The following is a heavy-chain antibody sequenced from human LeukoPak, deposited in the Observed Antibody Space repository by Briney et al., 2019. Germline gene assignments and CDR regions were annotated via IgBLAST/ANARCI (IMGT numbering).Heavy chain of an antibody. Sequence: GGSLRLSCAASGFTFSSYAMSWVRQAPGKGLEWVSYISSSSTIYYADSVKGRFTISRDNAKNSLYLQMNSLRDEDTAVYYCARLGYTYGHLDYWGQGALFTVSS. D-gene: IGHD5-18*01. V-gene: IGHV3-48*02. J-gene: IGHJ4*02. CDR3: ARLGYTYGHLDY. CDR2: ISSSSTI. CDR1: GFTFSSYA.